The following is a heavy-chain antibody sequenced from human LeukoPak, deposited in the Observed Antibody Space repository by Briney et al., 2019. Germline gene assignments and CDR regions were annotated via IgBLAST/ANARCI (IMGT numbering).Heavy chain of an antibody. Sequence: SETLSLTCAVYGGSFSGYYWSWIRQPPGKGLEWIGEINHSGSTNYNPSLKSRVTISVDTSKNQFSLKLSSVTAADTAVYYCARAYYGGNSGFLDYWGQGTLVTVSS. J-gene: IGHJ4*02. CDR3: ARAYYGGNSGFLDY. D-gene: IGHD4-23*01. CDR1: GGSFSGYY. V-gene: IGHV4-34*01. CDR2: INHSGST.